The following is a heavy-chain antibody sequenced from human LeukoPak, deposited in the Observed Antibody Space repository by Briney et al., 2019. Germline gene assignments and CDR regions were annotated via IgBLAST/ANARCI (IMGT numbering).Heavy chain of an antibody. Sequence: GGSLRLSCAASGFTFSSYAMSWVRQAPGKWLEWVSAISGSGGSTYYADSVKGRFTISRDNSKNTLYLQMNSLRAEDTAVYYCAKDVRASGYPYFDYWGQGTLVTVYS. CDR1: GFTFSSYA. CDR3: AKDVRASGYPYFDY. CDR2: ISGSGGST. V-gene: IGHV3-23*01. D-gene: IGHD3-22*01. J-gene: IGHJ4*02.